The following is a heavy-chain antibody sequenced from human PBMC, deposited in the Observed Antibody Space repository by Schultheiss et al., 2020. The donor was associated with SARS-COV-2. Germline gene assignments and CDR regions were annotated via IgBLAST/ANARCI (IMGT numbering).Heavy chain of an antibody. Sequence: GGSLRLSCAASGFTFSSYAMSWVRQAPGKGLEWVANIKQDGSEKYYVDSVKGRFTISRDNAKNSLYLQMNSLRAEDTAVYYCARICTIFGVVTPDYWGQGTLVTVSS. CDR1: GFTFSSYA. J-gene: IGHJ4*02. CDR3: ARICTIFGVVTPDY. V-gene: IGHV3-7*03. D-gene: IGHD3-3*01. CDR2: IKQDGSEK.